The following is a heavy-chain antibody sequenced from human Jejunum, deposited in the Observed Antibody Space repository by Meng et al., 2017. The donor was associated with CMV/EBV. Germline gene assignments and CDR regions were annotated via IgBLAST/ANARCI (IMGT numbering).Heavy chain of an antibody. V-gene: IGHV1-69*05. J-gene: IGHJ4*02. CDR3: ARVGEQISNLYFDS. CDR1: GGTFSSYA. Sequence: ASGGTFSSYAISWVRQAPGQGLEWMGGIMPLFGTTNYAQKFQGRVTINTDESTSTAYMELSSLRSEDTAVYYCARVGEQISNLYFDSWGQGTLVTVSS. D-gene: IGHD2/OR15-2a*01. CDR2: IMPLFGTT.